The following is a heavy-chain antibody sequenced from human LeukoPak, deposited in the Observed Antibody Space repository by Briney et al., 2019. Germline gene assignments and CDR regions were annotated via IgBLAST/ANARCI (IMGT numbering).Heavy chain of an antibody. Sequence: ASVKVSCKASGYTFTSYDINWVRQATGQGLEWMGWMNPNSGNTGYAQKFQGRVTMTRNTSISTAYMELSSLRSEDTAVYYCAKKYDFWSGYYYYYGMDVWGQGTTVTVSS. D-gene: IGHD3-3*01. CDR3: AKKYDFWSGYYYYYGMDV. CDR1: GYTFTSYD. J-gene: IGHJ6*02. CDR2: MNPNSGNT. V-gene: IGHV1-8*01.